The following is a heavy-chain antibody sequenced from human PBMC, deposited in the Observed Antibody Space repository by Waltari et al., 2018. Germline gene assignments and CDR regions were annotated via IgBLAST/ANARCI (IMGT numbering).Heavy chain of an antibody. V-gene: IGHV3-30*01. Sequence: QVQLVESGGGVVQPGRSLRLSCAASGFTFSSYAMHWVRQAPGKGLEWVAVISYDGSNKYYADSVKGRFTISRDNSKNTLYLQMNSLRAADTAVYYCARDRRRRWLQFPNRAPLEGMDVWGQGTTVTVSS. D-gene: IGHD5-12*01. CDR2: ISYDGSNK. J-gene: IGHJ6*02. CDR1: GFTFSSYA. CDR3: ARDRRRRWLQFPNRAPLEGMDV.